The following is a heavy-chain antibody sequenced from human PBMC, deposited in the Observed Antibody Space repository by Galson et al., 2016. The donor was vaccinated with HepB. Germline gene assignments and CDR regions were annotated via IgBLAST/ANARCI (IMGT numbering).Heavy chain of an antibody. V-gene: IGHV4-39*07. Sequence: SETLSLTCTVSGDTISSSNYYWGWIRQTPGKPLEWIGSLYYSGSTYYNPSLKSRVTMSVDTSKNQFSLRLRSMTAADAAIYYCARDNYDDHTYYFDYWGQGALITVAS. J-gene: IGHJ4*02. CDR3: ARDNYDDHTYYFDY. CDR1: GDTISSSNYY. CDR2: LYYSGST. D-gene: IGHD3-3*01.